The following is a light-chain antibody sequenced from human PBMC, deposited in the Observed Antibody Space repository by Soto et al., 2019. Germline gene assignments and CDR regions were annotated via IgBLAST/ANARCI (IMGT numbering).Light chain of an antibody. CDR2: DAS. CDR3: LRYNAFSQT. V-gene: IGKV1-5*01. Sequence: DIQMTKSPSTLSASVGDRVTIPSRASKRMNDWLAWYQQKPGKAPKVLIYDASSLQSGVPSRFSGSGSGTEFTLTIGSLQPDDVATYYCLRYNAFSQTFGQGTKVEI. J-gene: IGKJ1*01. CDR1: KRMNDW.